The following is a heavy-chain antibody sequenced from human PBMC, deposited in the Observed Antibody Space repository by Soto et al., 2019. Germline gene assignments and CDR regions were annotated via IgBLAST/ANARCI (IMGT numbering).Heavy chain of an antibody. CDR2: IWYDGSNK. D-gene: IGHD3-10*01. Sequence: QVQLVESGGGVVQPGRSLRLSCAASGFTFSSYGMHWVRQAPGKGLEWVAVIWYDGSNKYYADSVKGRFTISRDNSKNTLYLQMNSLRAEDTAVYYCARDVARFGEMRAFDIWGQGTMVTVSS. CDR3: ARDVARFGEMRAFDI. V-gene: IGHV3-33*01. J-gene: IGHJ3*02. CDR1: GFTFSSYG.